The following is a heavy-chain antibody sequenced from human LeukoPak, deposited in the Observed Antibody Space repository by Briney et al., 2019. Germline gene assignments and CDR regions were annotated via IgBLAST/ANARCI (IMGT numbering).Heavy chain of an antibody. J-gene: IGHJ3*02. CDR2: IYTSGST. D-gene: IGHD4-17*01. CDR1: GGSISSYY. CDR3: ARVIPTVSPYVDSFDI. V-gene: IGHV4-4*07. Sequence: SETLSLTCTVSGGSISSYYWSWIRQPAGKGLEWIGRIYTSGSTNYNPSLKSRVTMSVDTSKNQFSLKLSSVTAADTAVYYCARVIPTVSPYVDSFDIWGQGTMVTVSS.